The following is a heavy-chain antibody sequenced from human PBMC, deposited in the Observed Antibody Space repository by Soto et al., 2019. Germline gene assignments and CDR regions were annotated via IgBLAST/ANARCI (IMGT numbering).Heavy chain of an antibody. CDR1: GDSISSNNW. CDR2: IHHSGRT. CDR3: ARVRQYCSSSSCYLDP. J-gene: IGHJ5*02. V-gene: IGHV4-4*02. Sequence: PSETLSLTCGVSGDSISSNNWWNWVRQPPGKGLEWIGEIHHSGRTNFNPSLKSRVTISVDKSKNQFSLKLNSVTAADTAVYYCARVRQYCSSSSCYLDPWGQGTLVTSPQ. D-gene: IGHD2-2*01.